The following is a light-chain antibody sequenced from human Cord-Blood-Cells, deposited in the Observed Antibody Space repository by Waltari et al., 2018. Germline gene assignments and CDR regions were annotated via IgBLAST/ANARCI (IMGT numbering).Light chain of an antibody. V-gene: IGKV3-15*01. Sequence: EIVMTQSPATLSVSPGERATLYCRASQSVSSNLAWYQQKPGQAPRLLIYGASTRATGSPARFSGSGSGTEFTLTISSLQSEDFAVYYCQQYNNWPPWTFGQGTKVEIK. CDR1: QSVSSN. CDR2: GAS. J-gene: IGKJ1*01. CDR3: QQYNNWPPWT.